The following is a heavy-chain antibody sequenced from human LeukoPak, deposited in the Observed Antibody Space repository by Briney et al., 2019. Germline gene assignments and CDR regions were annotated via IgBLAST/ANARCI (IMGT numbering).Heavy chain of an antibody. V-gene: IGHV4-34*01. CDR3: AILRIRPY. CDR2: INHSGST. Sequence: PSETLSLTCAVYGGSFSGYYWSWIRQPPGKGLEWIGEINHSGSTNYNPSLKSRVTISVDTSKNQFSLKLSSVTAADTAVYYCAILRIRPYWGQGTLVTVSS. J-gene: IGHJ4*02. CDR1: GGSFSGYY. D-gene: IGHD2-21*01.